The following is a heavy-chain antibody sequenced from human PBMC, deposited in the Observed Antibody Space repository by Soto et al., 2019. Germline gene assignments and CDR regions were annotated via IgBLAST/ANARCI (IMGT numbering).Heavy chain of an antibody. J-gene: IGHJ4*02. CDR3: SRGSVAGRRFDY. Sequence: QVQLVQSGAEVKKPGASVKVSCKASGYTFTSYYIHWVRQAPGQGLEWMGIINPSGGSTSYAQKFQGRVTMTRDTSTSTVYMELSSLRSEDTAVYYFSRGSVAGRRFDYWGQGTLVTVSS. D-gene: IGHD6-19*01. V-gene: IGHV1-46*01. CDR2: INPSGGST. CDR1: GYTFTSYY.